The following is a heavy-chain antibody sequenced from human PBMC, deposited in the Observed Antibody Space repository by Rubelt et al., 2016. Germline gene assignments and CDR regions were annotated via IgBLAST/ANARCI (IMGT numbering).Heavy chain of an antibody. J-gene: IGHJ4*02. CDR3: ARGMATIEDY. CDR2: ISYDGSNK. V-gene: IGHV3-30*04. D-gene: IGHD5-24*01. CDR1: GFTFSSYA. Sequence: VESGGGVVQPGRSLRLSCAASGFTFSSYAMHWVRQAPGKGLEWVAVISYDGSNKYYADSVKGRFTISRDNSKNTLYLQMNSLRAEDTAVYYCARGMATIEDYWGQGTLVTVSS.